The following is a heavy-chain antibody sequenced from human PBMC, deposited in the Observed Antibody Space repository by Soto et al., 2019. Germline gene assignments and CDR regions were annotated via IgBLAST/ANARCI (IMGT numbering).Heavy chain of an antibody. CDR1: GFTFSSYG. J-gene: IGHJ3*02. CDR3: ARDDGDYAAFDI. Sequence: QVQLVESGGGVVQPGGSLRLSCAASGFTFSSYGMHWVRQAPGKGLEWVAVIWYDGSNKYYADSVKGRFTISRDNSKNTLYLQMNSLRAEDTAVYYCARDDGDYAAFDIWGQGTMVTVSS. D-gene: IGHD4-17*01. CDR2: IWYDGSNK. V-gene: IGHV3-33*01.